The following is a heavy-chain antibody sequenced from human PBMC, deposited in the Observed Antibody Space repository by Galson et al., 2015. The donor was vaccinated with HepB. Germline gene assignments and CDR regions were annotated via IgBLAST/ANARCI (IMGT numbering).Heavy chain of an antibody. CDR1: GGTFSSYA. Sequence: SVKVSCKASGGTFSSYAISWVRQAPGQGLEWMGGIIPIFGTANYAQKFQGRVTITADESTSTAYMELSSLRSEDTAVYYCARGGTKYPGYSSSWYGVPYYYYGMDVWGQGTTVTVSS. V-gene: IGHV1-69*13. D-gene: IGHD6-13*01. J-gene: IGHJ6*02. CDR3: ARGGTKYPGYSSSWYGVPYYYYGMDV. CDR2: IIPIFGTA.